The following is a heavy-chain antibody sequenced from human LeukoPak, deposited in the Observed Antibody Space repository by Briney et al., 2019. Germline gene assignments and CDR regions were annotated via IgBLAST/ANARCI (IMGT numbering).Heavy chain of an antibody. D-gene: IGHD4-17*01. J-gene: IGHJ5*02. CDR2: LNSDGRTT. Sequence: PGGSLRLSCAASGFTFSNHWMHWVRQGPGKGLVWVSRLNSDGRTTTYADSVKGRFTISRDNAKNTLYLQMNSLRVEDTAVYYCARGSDETVTISGWSDPWGQGTLVTVSS. CDR1: GFTFSNHW. CDR3: ARGSDETVTISGWSDP. V-gene: IGHV3-74*01.